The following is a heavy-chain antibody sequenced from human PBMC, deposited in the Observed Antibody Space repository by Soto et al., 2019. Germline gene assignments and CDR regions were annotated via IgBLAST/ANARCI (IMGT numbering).Heavy chain of an antibody. CDR3: ATQGFGVLHGLVDV. CDR1: GGSISSSNW. Sequence: SETLSLTCAVSGGSISSSNWWSWVRQHPGKGLEWIGEIYHSGYTSYNPSLKSRVIISVDTSKNQFSLNLTSVTAADTALYYCATQGFGVLHGLVDVWGQGTTVTVSS. D-gene: IGHD3-10*01. CDR2: IYHSGYT. J-gene: IGHJ6*02. V-gene: IGHV4-4*02.